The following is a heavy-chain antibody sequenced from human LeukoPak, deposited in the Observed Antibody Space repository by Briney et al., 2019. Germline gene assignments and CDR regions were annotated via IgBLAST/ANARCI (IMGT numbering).Heavy chain of an antibody. J-gene: IGHJ4*02. D-gene: IGHD6-13*01. Sequence: GGSLRLSCAASGITFSRYGMHWVRQAPGKGLEWVTFIRYDGSIKYYADSVKGRFTMSRDNSKNTLFLQMNSLRAEDTAVYYCAKGHYSSSWYRGVFDYWGQETLVTVSS. CDR3: AKGHYSSSWYRGVFDY. CDR2: IRYDGSIK. CDR1: GITFSRYG. V-gene: IGHV3-30*02.